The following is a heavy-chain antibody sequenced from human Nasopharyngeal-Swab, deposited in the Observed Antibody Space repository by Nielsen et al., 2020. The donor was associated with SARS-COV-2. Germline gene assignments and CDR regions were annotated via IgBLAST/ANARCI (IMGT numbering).Heavy chain of an antibody. Sequence: ASVKVSCKASGYTFTSYYMHWVRQAPGQRLEWMGWINAGNGNTKYSQKFQGRVTITRDTSASTAYMELSSLRSEDTAVYYCARDRWKISSWYHGFDYWGQGTLVTVSS. CDR1: GYTFTSYY. CDR2: INAGNGNT. J-gene: IGHJ4*02. D-gene: IGHD6-13*01. CDR3: ARDRWKISSWYHGFDY. V-gene: IGHV1-3*01.